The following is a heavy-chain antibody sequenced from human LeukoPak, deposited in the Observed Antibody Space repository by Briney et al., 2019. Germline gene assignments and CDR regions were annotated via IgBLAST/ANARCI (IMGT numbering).Heavy chain of an antibody. CDR1: GGSFSGYY. CDR2: INHSGST. V-gene: IGHV4-34*01. CDR3: AREREGPYGYLDY. D-gene: IGHD4-17*01. Sequence: PSETLSLTCAVYGGSFSGYYWSWIRQPPGKGLEWIGEINHSGSTNYNPSLKSRVTISVDTSKNQFSLKLSSVTAADTAVYYCAREREGPYGYLDYWGQGTLVTVSS. J-gene: IGHJ4*02.